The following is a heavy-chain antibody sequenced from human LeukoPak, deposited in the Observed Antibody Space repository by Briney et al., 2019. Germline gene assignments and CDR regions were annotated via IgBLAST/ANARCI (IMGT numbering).Heavy chain of an antibody. D-gene: IGHD3-22*01. V-gene: IGHV3-23*01. CDR1: GFTFSSYA. CDR3: AIMHPYYDGNGYWVQ. CDR2: INTRGGIT. Sequence: GGSLRLSCAASGFTFSSYAMSWVRQAPGKGLEWVSGINTRGGITAYADSVKGRFTISRDNPRNTLYMQMNSLRAEDTALYYCAIMHPYYDGNGYWVQWGQGTLVTVSS. J-gene: IGHJ4*02.